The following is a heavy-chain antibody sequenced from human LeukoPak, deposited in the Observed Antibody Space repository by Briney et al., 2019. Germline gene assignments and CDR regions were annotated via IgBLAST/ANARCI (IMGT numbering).Heavy chain of an antibody. CDR2: ISYDGSNK. J-gene: IGHJ4*02. Sequence: GRSLRLSCAASGFTFSSYGMHWVRQAPGKGLEWVAVISYDGSNKYYADSVKGRFTISRDNSKNTLYLQMNSLRAEDTAVYYCAKDFYEDYGDATELDYWGQGTLVTVSS. D-gene: IGHD4-17*01. CDR3: AKDFYEDYGDATELDY. CDR1: GFTFSSYG. V-gene: IGHV3-30*18.